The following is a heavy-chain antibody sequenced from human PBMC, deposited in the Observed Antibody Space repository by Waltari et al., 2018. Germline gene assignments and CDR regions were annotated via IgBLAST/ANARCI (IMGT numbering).Heavy chain of an antibody. D-gene: IGHD3-10*01. CDR1: GYSFTGYY. J-gene: IGHJ4*02. V-gene: IGHV1-2*02. CDR3: ARAYGFAAGF. CDR2: IDPKSGGT. Sequence: QVQLVQSGSEVRQPGASVKVSCKTSGYSFTGYYIYWVRQAPGQGLEWMGWIDPKSGGTNYALRFQGRVSMTRDTSTNTAYMEVSGLRSDDTAIYYCARAYGFAAGFWGQGTLVTVSS.